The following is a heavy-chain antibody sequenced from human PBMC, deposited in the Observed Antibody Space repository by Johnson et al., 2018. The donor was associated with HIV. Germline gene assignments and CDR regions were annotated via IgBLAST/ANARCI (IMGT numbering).Heavy chain of an antibody. CDR1: GFTFNTYG. Sequence: QVQLVESGGVLVKPGRSLRLSCAASGFTFNTYGMHWVRQAPGKGLEWVSVIYSGGRTYYADSVRGRFTISRDNSKNTVYLQMNSLRAADTAVYYCAKDGFGWADAFDIWGHGTMVTVSS. CDR2: IYSGGRT. D-gene: IGHD2-2*03. J-gene: IGHJ3*02. V-gene: IGHV3-NL1*01. CDR3: AKDGFGWADAFDI.